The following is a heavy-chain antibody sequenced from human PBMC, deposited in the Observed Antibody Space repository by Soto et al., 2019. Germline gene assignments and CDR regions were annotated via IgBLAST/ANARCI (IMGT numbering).Heavy chain of an antibody. CDR2: IWYDGSNK. D-gene: IGHD4-17*01. J-gene: IGHJ6*02. Sequence: PGGSLRLSCAASGFTFGSYGMHWVRQAPGRGLEWVAVIWYDGSNKYYADSVKGRFTISRDNSKNTLYLQMSSLRAEDTAVYYCARTYFGDYDRHYYYYGMDVWGQGTTVTVSS. CDR3: ARTYFGDYDRHYYYYGMDV. V-gene: IGHV3-33*01. CDR1: GFTFGSYG.